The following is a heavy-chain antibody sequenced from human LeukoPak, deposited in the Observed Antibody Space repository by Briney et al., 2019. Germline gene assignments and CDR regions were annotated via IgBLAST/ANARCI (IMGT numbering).Heavy chain of an antibody. J-gene: IGHJ6*04. D-gene: IGHD3-10*01. V-gene: IGHV3-30*18. Sequence: GGSLRLSCAASGVTFSSYGMHWVRQAPGKGLEWVAVISYDGSNKYYADSVKGRFTISRDNSKNTLYLQMNSLRAEDTAVYYCAKDAAKWFGDSYYYYYGMDVWGKGTTVTVSS. CDR3: AKDAAKWFGDSYYYYYGMDV. CDR1: GVTFSSYG. CDR2: ISYDGSNK.